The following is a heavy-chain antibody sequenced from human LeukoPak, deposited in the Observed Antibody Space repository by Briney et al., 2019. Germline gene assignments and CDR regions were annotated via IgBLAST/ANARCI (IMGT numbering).Heavy chain of an antibody. D-gene: IGHD6-13*01. Sequence: ASVKVSCKASGYTFTSYGISRVRQAPGQGLEWMGWISAYNGNTNYAQKLQGRVTMTTDTSTSTAYMELRSLRSDDTAVYYCARDPFARYSSSWYGYYYGMDVWAKGPRSPSP. CDR3: ARDPFARYSSSWYGYYYGMDV. J-gene: IGHJ6*02. CDR2: ISAYNGNT. CDR1: GYTFTSYG. V-gene: IGHV1-18*01.